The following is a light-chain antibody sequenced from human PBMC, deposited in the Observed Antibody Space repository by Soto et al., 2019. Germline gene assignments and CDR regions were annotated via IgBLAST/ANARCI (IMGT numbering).Light chain of an antibody. CDR3: QQYGGSPIT. V-gene: IGKV3D-15*01. Sequence: EIVMTQSPATLSVSPGERATLSCRASQSVNSKLAWYQQRPGQSPRLLISGASMRASGVPVRFIGSGSGTDFTLTITRLEPEDFAVYYCQQYGGSPITFGLGTRLEIK. CDR2: GAS. J-gene: IGKJ5*01. CDR1: QSVNSK.